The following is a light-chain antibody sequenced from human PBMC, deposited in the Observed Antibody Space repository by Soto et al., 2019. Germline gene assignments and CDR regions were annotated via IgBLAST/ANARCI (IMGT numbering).Light chain of an antibody. CDR3: QQYYSYPYT. CDR2: AAS. J-gene: IGKJ2*01. V-gene: IGKV1-8*01. Sequence: AIRMTQSPSSFSASTGDRVTITCRASLGISSYLVWYQQKPGKAPKLLIYAASTLQSGVPSRFSGSGSGTDFTLTISCLQSEDFATYYCQQYYSYPYTFGQGTKLEIK. CDR1: LGISSY.